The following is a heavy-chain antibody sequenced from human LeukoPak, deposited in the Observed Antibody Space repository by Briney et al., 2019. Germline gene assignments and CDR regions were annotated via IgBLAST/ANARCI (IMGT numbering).Heavy chain of an antibody. V-gene: IGHV3-53*01. CDR1: GFTVSSNY. Sequence: GGSLRLSCAXSGFTVSSNYMSWVRQAPGKGLEWVSVIYSGGSTYYADSVKGRFTISRDNSKNTLYLQMNSLRAEDTAVYYCAREGAGTVNAFDIWGQGTMVTVSS. D-gene: IGHD6-19*01. J-gene: IGHJ3*02. CDR3: AREGAGTVNAFDI. CDR2: IYSGGST.